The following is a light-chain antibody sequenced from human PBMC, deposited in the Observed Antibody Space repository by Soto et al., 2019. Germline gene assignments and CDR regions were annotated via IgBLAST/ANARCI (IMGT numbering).Light chain of an antibody. J-gene: IGLJ2*01. CDR1: SSDVGGYNY. V-gene: IGLV2-8*01. CDR3: SSYAGSNNLV. Sequence: QSVLTQPPSASGSPGQSVTISCTETSSDVGGYNYVSWYQQHPGKAPKLMIYEVSKRPSGVPDRFSGSKSGNTASLTVSGLQAEAEADYYCSSYAGSNNLVFGGGTQLTVL. CDR2: EVS.